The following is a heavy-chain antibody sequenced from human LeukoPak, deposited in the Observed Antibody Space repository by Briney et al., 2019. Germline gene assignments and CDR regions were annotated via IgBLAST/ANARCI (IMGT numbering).Heavy chain of an antibody. J-gene: IGHJ4*02. CDR3: ARGAQWVIDY. D-gene: IGHD1-26*01. V-gene: IGHV3-48*03. CDR2: ISTSGSTT. Sequence: GGSLRLSCAASGFTFGDYEVNWVRQAPGKGVEWVAYISTSGSTTHYADSVKGRFTISRDNAKNSLFLQMNSLRAEDTAVYYCARGAQWVIDYWGQGTLVTVSS. CDR1: GFTFGDYE.